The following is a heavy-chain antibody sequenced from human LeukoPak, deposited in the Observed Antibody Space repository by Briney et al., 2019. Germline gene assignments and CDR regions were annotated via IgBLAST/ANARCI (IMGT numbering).Heavy chain of an antibody. V-gene: IGHV3-30-3*01. Sequence: PGGSLRLSCAASGFTFSSYAMHWVCQAPGKGLEWVAVISYDGSNKYYADSVKSRFTISRDNSKNTLYLQMNSLRAEDTAVYYCAKGSILDVWGQGTTVTVSS. CDR3: AKGSILDV. J-gene: IGHJ6*02. CDR1: GFTFSSYA. CDR2: ISYDGSNK. D-gene: IGHD6-6*01.